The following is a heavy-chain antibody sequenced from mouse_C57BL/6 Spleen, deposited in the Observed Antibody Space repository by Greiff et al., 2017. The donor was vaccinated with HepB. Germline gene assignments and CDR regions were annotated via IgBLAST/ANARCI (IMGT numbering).Heavy chain of an antibody. D-gene: IGHD1-1*01. V-gene: IGHV1-7*01. J-gene: IGHJ1*03. CDR1: GYTFTSYW. CDR2: INPSSGYT. CDR3: ARRGYDYYGSSYVGGYFDV. Sequence: VQLQQSGAELAKPGASVKLSCKASGYTFTSYWMHWVKQRPGQGLEWIGYINPSSGYTKYNQKFKDKATLTADKSSSTAYMQLSSLTYEDSAVYYCARRGYDYYGSSYVGGYFDVWGTGTTVTVSS.